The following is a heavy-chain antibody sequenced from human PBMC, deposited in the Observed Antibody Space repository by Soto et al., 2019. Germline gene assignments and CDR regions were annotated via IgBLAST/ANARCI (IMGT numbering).Heavy chain of an antibody. J-gene: IGHJ5*02. CDR2: IIPIFGTA. Sequence: QVQLVQSGAEVKKPGSSVKVSCKASGGNFSSYAISWVRQAPGQGLEWMGGIIPIFGTANYAQKFQGRVTITADESTSTAYMELSSLRSEDTAVYYCARDLMTTVTTNWFDPWGQGTLVTVSS. CDR1: GGNFSSYA. V-gene: IGHV1-69*01. D-gene: IGHD4-4*01. CDR3: ARDLMTTVTTNWFDP.